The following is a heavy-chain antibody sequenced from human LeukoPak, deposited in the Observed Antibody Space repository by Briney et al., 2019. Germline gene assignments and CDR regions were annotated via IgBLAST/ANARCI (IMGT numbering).Heavy chain of an antibody. CDR3: ARGEYSSSWYYFDY. D-gene: IGHD6-13*01. CDR2: IYTSGST. CDR1: GGSISSYY. J-gene: IGHJ4*02. Sequence: SETLSLTCTVSGGSISSYYWSWIRQPAGKGLEWIGRIYTSGSTNYNPSLKSRVTMSVDTSKNQFSLKLSSVTTADTAVYYCARGEYSSSWYYFDYWGQGTLVTVSS. V-gene: IGHV4-4*07.